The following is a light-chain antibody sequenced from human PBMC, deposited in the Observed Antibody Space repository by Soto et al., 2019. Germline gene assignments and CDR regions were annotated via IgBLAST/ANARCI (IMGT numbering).Light chain of an antibody. Sequence: DIQLTQSPTFLSASVGDRVTITCRASQGISGYLAWYQQKPGKAPNLLLDATSTLQTGGPSRFSGSGSGAEFTLTISSLQPEDFDTYYCEQRSNFGPGKKVDIK. CDR2: ATS. J-gene: IGKJ3*01. CDR3: EQRSN. CDR1: QGISGY. V-gene: IGKV1-9*01.